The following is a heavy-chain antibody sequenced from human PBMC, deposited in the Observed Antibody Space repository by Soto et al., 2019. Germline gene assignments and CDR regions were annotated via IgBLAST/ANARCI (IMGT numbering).Heavy chain of an antibody. V-gene: IGHV4-59*01. Sequence: QAQLQESGPGLVKPSGTLSLTCTVSGGSINGFYWIWIRQPPGKGLEWIGYIYYSGSTTYSGSTNYNPSLKSRTTISIDPSKNQFSLKVTSVTAADSAVYYCTRGSGDFWGQGTLVTVSS. CDR1: GGSINGFY. CDR3: TRGSGDF. J-gene: IGHJ4*02. CDR2: IYYSGSTTYSGST. D-gene: IGHD7-27*01.